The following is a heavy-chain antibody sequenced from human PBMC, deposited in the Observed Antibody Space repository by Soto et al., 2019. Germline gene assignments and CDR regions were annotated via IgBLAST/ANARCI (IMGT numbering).Heavy chain of an antibody. CDR1: GYSISSGYY. J-gene: IGHJ5*02. Sequence: SETLSLTCAVSGYSISSGYYWGWIRQPPGKGLEWIGSIYHSGSTYYNPSLKSRVTISVDTSKNQFSLKLSSVTAADTAVYYCARVDRQQLDHWGQGTLVTVSS. CDR2: IYHSGST. CDR3: ARVDRQQLDH. D-gene: IGHD6-13*01. V-gene: IGHV4-38-2*01.